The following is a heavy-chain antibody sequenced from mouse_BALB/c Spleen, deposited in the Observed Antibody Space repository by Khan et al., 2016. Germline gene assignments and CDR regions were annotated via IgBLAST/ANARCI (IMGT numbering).Heavy chain of an antibody. CDR2: IRLKSNNYAT. CDR1: GFTFSNYW. CDR3: LSGHYAMDF. V-gene: IGHV6-6*02. Sequence: EVKLLESGGGLVQPGGSLKLSCVASGFTFSNYWMNWVRQSPEKGLEWVAEIRLKSNNYATHYAESVKGRFTISRDDSKSSVYLQMNNLRAEDTGIYYCLSGHYAMDFWGQGTSVTVSS. J-gene: IGHJ4*01.